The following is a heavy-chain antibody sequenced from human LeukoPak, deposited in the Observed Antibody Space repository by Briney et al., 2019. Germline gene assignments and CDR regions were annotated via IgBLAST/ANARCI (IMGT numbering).Heavy chain of an antibody. CDR3: ATKGKLGDAFDI. CDR2: INHSGST. D-gene: IGHD3-16*01. V-gene: IGHV4-34*01. J-gene: IGHJ3*02. Sequence: WIGEINHSGSTNYNPSLKIRVTISVDTSKNHFSLRLNSVTAADTAVYYCATKGKLGDAFDIWGQGTMVTVSS.